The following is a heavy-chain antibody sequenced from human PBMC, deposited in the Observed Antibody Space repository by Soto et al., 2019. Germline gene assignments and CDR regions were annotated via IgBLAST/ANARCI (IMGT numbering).Heavy chain of an antibody. D-gene: IGHD5-18*01. V-gene: IGHV4-30-4*01. CDR1: GGSISSGDYY. CDR2: SYYSGSA. CDR3: AREGKYSYVFDY. J-gene: IGHJ4*02. Sequence: SETLSLTCTVSGGSISSGDYYWSWIRQPPGKGLEWIGYSYYSGSAYYNPSLKSRVTISVDTSKNQFSLKLSSVTAADTAVYYCAREGKYSYVFDYWGQGTLVTVSS.